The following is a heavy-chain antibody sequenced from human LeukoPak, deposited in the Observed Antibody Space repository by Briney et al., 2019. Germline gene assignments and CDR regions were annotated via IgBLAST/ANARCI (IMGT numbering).Heavy chain of an antibody. Sequence: PWGSLRLSCAASGFTFSSYDMHWVRQATGKGLEWVSAIGTAGDTYYPGSVKGRFTISRDNSKNTLYLQMNSLRAEDTASYYCAKERVGATTSLRFDYWGQGTLVTVSS. CDR2: IGTAGDT. CDR1: GFTFSSYD. CDR3: AKERVGATTSLRFDY. D-gene: IGHD1-26*01. V-gene: IGHV3-13*01. J-gene: IGHJ4*02.